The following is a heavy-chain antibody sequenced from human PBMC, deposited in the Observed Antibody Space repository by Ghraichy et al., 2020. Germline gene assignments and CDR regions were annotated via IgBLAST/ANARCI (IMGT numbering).Heavy chain of an antibody. D-gene: IGHD5-18*01. V-gene: IGHV4-39*01. CDR3: ARYRGYSYGLDY. CDR2: IYYSGST. CDR1: GGSISSSSYY. J-gene: IGHJ4*02. Sequence: SQTLSLTCTVSGGSISSSSYYWGWIRQPPGKGLEWIGSIYYSGSTYYNPSLKSRVTISVDTSKNQFSLKLSSVTAADTAVYYCARYRGYSYGLDYWGQGTLVTVSS.